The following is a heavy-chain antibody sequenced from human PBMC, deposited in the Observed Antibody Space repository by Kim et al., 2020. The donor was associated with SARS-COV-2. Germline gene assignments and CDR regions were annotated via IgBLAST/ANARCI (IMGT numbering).Heavy chain of an antibody. CDR1: GYTFTSYG. V-gene: IGHV1-18*01. CDR2: ISAYNGNT. J-gene: IGHJ4*02. Sequence: ASVKVSCKASGYTFTSYGISWVRQAPGQGLEWMGWISAYNGNTNYAQKLQGRVTMTTDTSTSTAYMELRSLRSDDTAVYYCARQRSPGYQLLSVDYWGQGTLVTVSS. D-gene: IGHD2-2*01. CDR3: ARQRSPGYQLLSVDY.